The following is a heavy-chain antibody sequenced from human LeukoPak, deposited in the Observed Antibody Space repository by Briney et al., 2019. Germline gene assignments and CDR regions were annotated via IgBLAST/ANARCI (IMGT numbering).Heavy chain of an antibody. J-gene: IGHJ3*02. V-gene: IGHV1-18*01. CDR3: AREGWDGYKKFFFHDAFDI. D-gene: IGHD5-24*01. Sequence: ASVKVSCKASGYTFTSYGISWVRQAPGQGLEWMGWISAYNGNTNYAQKLQGRVTMTTDTSTSTAYMELRSLRSDDTAVYYCAREGWDGYKKFFFHDAFDIWGQGTMVTVSS. CDR1: GYTFTSYG. CDR2: ISAYNGNT.